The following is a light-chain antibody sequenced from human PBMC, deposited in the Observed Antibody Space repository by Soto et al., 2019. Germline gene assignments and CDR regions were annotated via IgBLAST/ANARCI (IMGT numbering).Light chain of an antibody. J-gene: IGLJ1*01. CDR2: YND. CDR1: NSNIGNNE. Sequence: QSVLTQPPSVSEAPRQRVTISCSGSNSNIGNNEVSWYQQLPGEAPKLLIFYNDLLPSGVSDRFSGSKSGTSASLAISGLQSEDEADYYCASWDDSLNVYVFGTGTKVTVL. CDR3: ASWDDSLNVYV. V-gene: IGLV1-36*01.